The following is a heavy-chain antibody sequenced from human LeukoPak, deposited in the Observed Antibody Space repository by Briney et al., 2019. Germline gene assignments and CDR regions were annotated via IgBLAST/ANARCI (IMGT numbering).Heavy chain of an antibody. CDR2: NSYSGNT. CDR3: ARAGSAWSFDY. V-gene: IGHV4-59*01. J-gene: IGHJ4*02. D-gene: IGHD6-19*01. Sequence: SGTLSLTCTVFGGSISTYYWTWIRQPPGKGLEWIGYNSYSGNTNYNPSLQSRVSISVDMSKNQFSLKVSSVTAADTAVYYCARAGSAWSFDYWGQGTLVTVSS. CDR1: GGSISTYY.